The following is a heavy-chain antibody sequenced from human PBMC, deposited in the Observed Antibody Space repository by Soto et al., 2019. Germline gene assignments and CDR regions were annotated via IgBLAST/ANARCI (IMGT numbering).Heavy chain of an antibody. CDR2: IHGDGGKI. CDR3: ARDFYGGYTYGPGDY. J-gene: IGHJ4*02. Sequence: EVQLVESGGGLVQPGGSLRLSCAASGFMFSAYWMSWVRQAPGKGLEWVANIHGDGGKIYYVDSVKGRFTISRDNAKRSLYLQMNSLRAEDTAVYYCARDFYGGYTYGPGDYWGQGALVAVS. CDR1: GFMFSAYW. V-gene: IGHV3-7*01. D-gene: IGHD5-18*01.